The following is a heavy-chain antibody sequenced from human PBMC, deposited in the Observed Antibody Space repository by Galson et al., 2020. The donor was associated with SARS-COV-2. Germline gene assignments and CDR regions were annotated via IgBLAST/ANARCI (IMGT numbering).Heavy chain of an antibody. CDR1: GFTFDDYA. CDR3: VKGTYLNDGDSAENFQH. CDR2: INWHSGSI. D-gene: IGHD2-21*02. J-gene: IGHJ1*01. Sequence: GGSLRLSCAASGFTFDDYAMHWVRQAPGKGLDWVSGINWHSGSIGYAGSVKGRFTISRDNARNSLYLQMNSLRAEDTALYYCVKGTYLNDGDSAENFQHWGQGTLVTVSS. V-gene: IGHV3-9*01.